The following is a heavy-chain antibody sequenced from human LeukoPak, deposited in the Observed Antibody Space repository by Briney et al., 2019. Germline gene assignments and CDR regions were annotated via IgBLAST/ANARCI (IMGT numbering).Heavy chain of an antibody. CDR2: MSFDGSHT. Sequence: GGSLRLSCAASGFTFSSYGMHWVRQAPGKGLEWVAVMSFDGSHTYYADSVKGRFTISRDNSKNTLYLQMNSVRAEDTAIYYCAKGRYHLATVTLLDYWGQGTLVTVSS. J-gene: IGHJ4*02. V-gene: IGHV3-30*18. CDR1: GFTFSSYG. CDR3: AKGRYHLATVTLLDY. D-gene: IGHD4-17*01.